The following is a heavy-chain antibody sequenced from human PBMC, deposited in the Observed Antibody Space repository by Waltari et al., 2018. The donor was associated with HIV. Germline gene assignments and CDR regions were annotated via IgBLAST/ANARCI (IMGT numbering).Heavy chain of an antibody. Sequence: QVQLQESGPGLVKPSQTLSLTCTVSGGSISNGSYYWNWIRQPAGKGLEWIGRIYSSGNTIYNPSLKSRVTISVDTSKNQFSLKLSSVTAADTAVYYCARGRFEGYILYYYYGMDVWGQGTTVSVSS. V-gene: IGHV4-61*02. CDR1: GGSISNGSYY. CDR3: ARGRFEGYILYYYYGMDV. D-gene: IGHD5-12*01. J-gene: IGHJ6*02. CDR2: IYSSGNT.